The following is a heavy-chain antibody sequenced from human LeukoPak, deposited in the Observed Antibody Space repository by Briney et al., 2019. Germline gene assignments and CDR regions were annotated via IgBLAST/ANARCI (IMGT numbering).Heavy chain of an antibody. J-gene: IGHJ5*02. V-gene: IGHV3-21*04. D-gene: IGHD1-26*01. CDR1: GFTFSSYS. Sequence: GGSLRLSCAASGFTFSSYSMNWVRQAPGKGLEWVSSISSSSSYIYYADSVKGRFFISRDNAKNSLYLQMNSLRAEDTAVYYCARAPKFRLVGVPKGPFDPWGQGTLVTVSS. CDR2: ISSSSSYI. CDR3: ARAPKFRLVGVPKGPFDP.